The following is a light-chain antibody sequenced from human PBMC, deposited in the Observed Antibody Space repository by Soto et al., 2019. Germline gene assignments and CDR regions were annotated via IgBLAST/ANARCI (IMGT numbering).Light chain of an antibody. CDR3: LSFDSSLSVV. CDR1: SSNIGAGYD. CDR2: GNT. Sequence: QSVLTQPPSVSGAPGQRVTISCTGSSSNIGAGYDVHWYQQLPGRAPKLLIYGNTNRPSGVPDRFSGSKSGTSASLAITGLQAEDEADSYCLSFDSSLSVVFGGGTQLTVL. J-gene: IGLJ2*01. V-gene: IGLV1-40*01.